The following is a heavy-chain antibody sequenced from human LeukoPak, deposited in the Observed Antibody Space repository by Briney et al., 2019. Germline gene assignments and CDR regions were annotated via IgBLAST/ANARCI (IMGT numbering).Heavy chain of an antibody. Sequence: TLSLTCAVXXGXXSGXYWSWIXQXPGXGXXWIGEINHSGSTNYNPSLKSRVTISVDTSKNQFSLKLSSVTAADTAVYYCARMPRYSSSRFFDYWGQGTLVTVSS. CDR2: INHSGST. D-gene: IGHD6-6*01. V-gene: IGHV4-34*01. CDR1: XGXXSGXY. CDR3: ARMPRYSSSRFFDY. J-gene: IGHJ4*02.